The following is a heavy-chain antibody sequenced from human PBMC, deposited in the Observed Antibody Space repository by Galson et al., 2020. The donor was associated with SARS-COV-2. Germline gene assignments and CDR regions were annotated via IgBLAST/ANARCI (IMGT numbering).Heavy chain of an antibody. CDR3: AHDEYSGYVIDY. V-gene: IGHV3-23*01. CDR2: ISSTGIST. D-gene: IGHD5-12*01. Sequence: GGSLRLSCEASGFTFKSYAMIWVRQAPGKGPEWVSAISSTGISTYYADSVKGRFTISRDNSKNTVYLQMDSLRPEDTALYYCAHDEYSGYVIDYWGQGTQVTVSS. CDR1: GFTFKSYA. J-gene: IGHJ4*02.